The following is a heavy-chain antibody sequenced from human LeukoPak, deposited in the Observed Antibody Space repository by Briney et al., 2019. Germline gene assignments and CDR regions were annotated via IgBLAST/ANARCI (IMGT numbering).Heavy chain of an antibody. D-gene: IGHD6-19*01. CDR2: LYYSGST. Sequence: SETLSLTCTVSGGSISSSSYYWGWIRQPPGKGLEWIGSLYYSGSTYYNPSLESRVTISVDTSKNQFSLKLSSVTAADTAVYYCARQPYSSGWYFDYWGQGTLVTVSS. J-gene: IGHJ4*02. CDR1: GGSISSSSYY. V-gene: IGHV4-39*01. CDR3: ARQPYSSGWYFDY.